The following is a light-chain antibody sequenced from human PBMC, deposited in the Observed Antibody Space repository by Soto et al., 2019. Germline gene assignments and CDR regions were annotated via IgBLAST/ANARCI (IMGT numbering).Light chain of an antibody. CDR1: QGISSY. CDR2: ATS. V-gene: IGKV1-8*01. Sequence: AIRMTQSPSSLSASTGYRFTITCRASQGISSYLAWFQRKPGRPPKLLMSATSTLQSDVPSRCSGSGSGTDFTLTIGCLQSEDLEPYYCQQYYTYPWTFGQGTKVDIK. J-gene: IGKJ1*01. CDR3: QQYYTYPWT.